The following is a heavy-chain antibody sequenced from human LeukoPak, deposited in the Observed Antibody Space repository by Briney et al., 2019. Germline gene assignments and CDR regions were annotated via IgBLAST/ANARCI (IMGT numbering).Heavy chain of an antibody. D-gene: IGHD5-24*01. CDR1: GFTFDDYA. CDR3: AEGLRWLQKDSIDY. Sequence: GGSLRLSCAASGFTFDDYAMHWVRQAPGKGLEWVSGISWNSGSIGYADSVKGRFTISRDNAKNSLYLQMNSLRAGDTALYYCAEGLRWLQKDSIDYWGQGTLVTVSS. V-gene: IGHV3-9*01. J-gene: IGHJ4*02. CDR2: ISWNSGSI.